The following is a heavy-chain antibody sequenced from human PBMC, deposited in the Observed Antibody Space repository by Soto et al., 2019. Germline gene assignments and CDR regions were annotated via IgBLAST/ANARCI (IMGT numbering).Heavy chain of an antibody. D-gene: IGHD3-22*01. CDR2: VYWTAER. CDR3: ALYDSSGYCTLFDS. Sequence: QIALQESGPTVVKPTQTLTLTCTFSGFSLTTTGVGVGWIRPAPGQALEWLAMVYWTAERRYSPSLKSTLTITQYTSKTQVVLTMTYMDPVYTATYFCALYDSSGYCTLFDSWGPGTLGTGSS. V-gene: IGHV2-5*01. CDR1: GFSLTTTGVG. J-gene: IGHJ4*02.